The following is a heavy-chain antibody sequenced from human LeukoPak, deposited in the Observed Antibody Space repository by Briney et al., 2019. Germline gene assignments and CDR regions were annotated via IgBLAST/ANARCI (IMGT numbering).Heavy chain of an antibody. J-gene: IGHJ4*02. V-gene: IGHV4-39*07. CDR1: GGSISSSSYY. CDR3: ARDLGFGYFDY. Sequence: SETLSLTCTVSGGSISSSSYYWGWIRQPPGKGLECIGSIYYSGSTNYNPPLKSRVTISVDTSKNQFSLKLSSVTAADTAVYYCARDLGFGYFDYWGQGTLVTVSS. CDR2: IYYSGST. D-gene: IGHD3-16*01.